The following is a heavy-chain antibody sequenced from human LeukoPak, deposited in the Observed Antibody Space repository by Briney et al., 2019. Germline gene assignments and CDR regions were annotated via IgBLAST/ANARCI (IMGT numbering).Heavy chain of an antibody. CDR3: ARDGGSAWFLDY. CDR1: GFTFSDYY. D-gene: IGHD6-19*01. J-gene: IGHJ4*02. CDR2: ISSSGNTT. V-gene: IGHV3-11*04. Sequence: GGSLRLSCAASGFTFSDYYMSWIRQAPGKGLEWVSYISSSGNTTYNADSVKGRFSITRDNAKNSLYLQMNSLRAEDTAVYYCARDGGSAWFLDYWGQGTLVTVSS.